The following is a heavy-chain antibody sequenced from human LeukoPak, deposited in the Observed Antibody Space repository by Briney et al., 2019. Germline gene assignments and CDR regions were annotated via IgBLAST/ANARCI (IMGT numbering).Heavy chain of an antibody. V-gene: IGHV3-74*01. D-gene: IGHD4-17*01. CDR1: GFTFSSYW. J-gene: IGHJ4*02. CDR2: INSDGSST. Sequence: GGSLRLSCAASGFTFSSYWMHWVRQAPGKGLVWVSRINSDGSSTSYADSVKGRFTTSRDNAKNTLYLQMNSLRAEDTAVYYCARVSPNTVTTLQYFDYWGQGTLVTVSS. CDR3: ARVSPNTVTTLQYFDY.